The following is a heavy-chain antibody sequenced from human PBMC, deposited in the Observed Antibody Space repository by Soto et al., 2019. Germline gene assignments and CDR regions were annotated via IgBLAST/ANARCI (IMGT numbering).Heavy chain of an antibody. CDR3: ASSQDYDFWSRYYMDV. J-gene: IGHJ6*03. Sequence: SETLSLTCTVSGGSISSYYWSWIRQPPGKGLEWIGYIYYSGSTNYNPSLKSRVTISVDTSKNQFSLKLSSVTAADTAVYYCASSQDYDFWSRYYMDVWGKGTTVTVSS. CDR1: GGSISSYY. CDR2: IYYSGST. V-gene: IGHV4-59*08. D-gene: IGHD3-3*01.